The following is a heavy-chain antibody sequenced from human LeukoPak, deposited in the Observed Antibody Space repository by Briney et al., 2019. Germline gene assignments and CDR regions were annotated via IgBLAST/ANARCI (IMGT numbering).Heavy chain of an antibody. CDR2: IWYDGSNI. J-gene: IGHJ4*02. V-gene: IGHV3-33*01. CDR3: ARDRNDYDSNGFSILDY. D-gene: IGHD3-22*01. Sequence: PGGSLRLSCAASGISFSSHGMHWVRQAPGKGLEWVAVIWYDGSNIYYADSVKGRFSTSRDNSKNTLYLQMNSLRAEDTALYYCARDRNDYDSNGFSILDYCGQGTLVTVSS. CDR1: GISFSSHG.